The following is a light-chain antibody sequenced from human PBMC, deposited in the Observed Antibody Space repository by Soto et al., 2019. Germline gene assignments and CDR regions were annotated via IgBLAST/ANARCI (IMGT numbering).Light chain of an antibody. Sequence: IQLTQSPSSLSASVGDRVTITCRASQGISSYLAWYQQKPGKAPKLLIYAASTLQSGVPLRFSGSGSGTDFTLTISSLQPEDFATYYCQQLNSYPPTFGPGTKVDIK. CDR1: QGISSY. CDR2: AAS. J-gene: IGKJ3*01. CDR3: QQLNSYPPT. V-gene: IGKV1-9*01.